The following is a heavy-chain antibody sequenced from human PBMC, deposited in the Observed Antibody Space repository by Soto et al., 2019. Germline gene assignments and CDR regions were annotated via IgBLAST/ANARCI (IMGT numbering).Heavy chain of an antibody. J-gene: IGHJ6*02. Sequence: QVQLVQSGAEVKKPGASVKVSCKASGYTFTSYAMHWVRQAPGQRLEWMGWINAGNGNTKYSQKFQGRVTITRDTSASTAYMELSSLRSEDTAVYFCARDNTVTTWYYYSGMDVWGQGTTVTVSS. V-gene: IGHV1-3*01. CDR1: GYTFTSYA. CDR2: INAGNGNT. D-gene: IGHD4-17*01. CDR3: ARDNTVTTWYYYSGMDV.